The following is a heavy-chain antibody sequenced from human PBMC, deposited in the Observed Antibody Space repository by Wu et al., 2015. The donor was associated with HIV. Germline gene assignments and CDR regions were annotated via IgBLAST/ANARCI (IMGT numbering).Heavy chain of an antibody. CDR1: GYTFTSYG. J-gene: IGHJ4*02. Sequence: QVQLVQSGAEVKKPGASVKVSCKASGYTFTSYGISWVRQAPGQGLEWMGWISAYNGNTNYAQKLQGRVTMTTDTSTSTAYMELRSLRSDDTAVYYCARDGLSDSSGYYFPNFYYFDYWGQGTLVTVSS. CDR3: ARDGLSDSSGYYFPNFYYFDY. V-gene: IGHV1-18*01. CDR2: ISAYNGNT. D-gene: IGHD3-22*01.